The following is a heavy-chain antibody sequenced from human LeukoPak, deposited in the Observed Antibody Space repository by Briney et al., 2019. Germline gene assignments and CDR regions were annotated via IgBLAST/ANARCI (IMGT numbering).Heavy chain of an antibody. CDR2: INPSGGST. D-gene: IGHD6-19*01. Sequence: ASVKVSCKASGYTFTSYYMHWVRQAPGQGLEWMGIINPSGGSTSYAQKFQGRVTMTRDTSTSTVYMELSSLRSEDTAVYYCARVRYSSGWTYDAFDIWGQGTMITVSS. J-gene: IGHJ3*02. V-gene: IGHV1-46*01. CDR3: ARVRYSSGWTYDAFDI. CDR1: GYTFTSYY.